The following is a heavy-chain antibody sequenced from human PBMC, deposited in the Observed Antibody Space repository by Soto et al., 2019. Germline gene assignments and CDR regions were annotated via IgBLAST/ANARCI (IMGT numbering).Heavy chain of an antibody. J-gene: IGHJ5*02. V-gene: IGHV4-30-4*01. CDR3: ARASSVMSTFGAGGCAWFDP. CDR2: IYYSGST. Sequence: SETLSLTCTVSGGSISSGDYYWSWIRQPPGKGLEWIGYIYYSGSTYYNPSLKSRVTISVDTSKNQFSLKLSSVTAADTAVYYCARASSVMSTFGAGGCAWFDPWGQGTLVTVSS. CDR1: GGSISSGDYY. D-gene: IGHD3-16*01.